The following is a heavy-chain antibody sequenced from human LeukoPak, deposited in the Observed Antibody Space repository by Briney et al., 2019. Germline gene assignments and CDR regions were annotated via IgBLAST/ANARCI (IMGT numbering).Heavy chain of an antibody. CDR3: AGAVERWELPNWFDP. CDR1: GFTFSSYS. CDR2: ISSSSSYI. D-gene: IGHD1-26*01. J-gene: IGHJ5*02. V-gene: IGHV3-21*01. Sequence: NSGGSLRLSCAASGFTFSSYSMNWVRQAPGKGLEWVSSISSSSSYIYYADSVKGRFTISRDNAKNSLYLQMNSLRAEDTAVYYCAGAVERWELPNWFDPWGQGTLVTVSS.